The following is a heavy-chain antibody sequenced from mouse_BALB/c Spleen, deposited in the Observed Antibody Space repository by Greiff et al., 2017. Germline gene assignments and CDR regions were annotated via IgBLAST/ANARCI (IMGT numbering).Heavy chain of an antibody. V-gene: IGHV3-8*02. CDR2: ISYSGST. D-gene: IGHD3-2*01. CDR3: ARTDSSGWYYFDY. CDR1: GDSITSGY. J-gene: IGHJ2*01. Sequence: EVQLQESGPSLVKPSQTLSLTCSVTGDSITSGYWNWIRKFPGNKLEYMGYISYSGSTYYNPSLKSRISITRDTSKNQYYLQLNSVTTEDTATYYCARTDSSGWYYFDYWGQGTTLTVSS.